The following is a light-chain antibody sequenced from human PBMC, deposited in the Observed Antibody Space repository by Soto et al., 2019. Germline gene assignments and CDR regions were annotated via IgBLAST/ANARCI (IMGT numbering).Light chain of an antibody. J-gene: IGKJ1*01. CDR2: AAS. CDR1: QSISTY. V-gene: IGKV1-39*01. CDR3: QQTFNTPRT. Sequence: DIPMTQSPSSLSASVGDRVTITCRASQSISTYLNWYHQKPGKAPKLLIYAASSLQSGVPSRFSGTGSGTDFTLPISSLQPDDFATYYFQQTFNTPRTFGQGTTVEIK.